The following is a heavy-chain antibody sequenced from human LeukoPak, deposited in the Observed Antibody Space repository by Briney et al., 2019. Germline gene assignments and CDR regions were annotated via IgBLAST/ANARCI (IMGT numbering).Heavy chain of an antibody. J-gene: IGHJ4*02. Sequence: GGSLRLSCAASGFTFSSCGMHWVRQAPGKGLEWVAVISYDGSNKYYADSVKGRFTISRDNSKNTLYLQMNSLRAEDTAVYYCAGSSSWYGIDYWGQGTLVTVSS. V-gene: IGHV3-30*03. CDR3: AGSSSWYGIDY. CDR1: GFTFSSCG. D-gene: IGHD6-13*01. CDR2: ISYDGSNK.